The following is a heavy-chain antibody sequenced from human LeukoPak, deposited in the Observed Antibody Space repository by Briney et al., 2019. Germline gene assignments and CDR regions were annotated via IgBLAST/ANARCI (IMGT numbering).Heavy chain of an antibody. CDR2: MNPNSGNT. J-gene: IGHJ6*03. V-gene: IGHV1-8*03. CDR3: ARGRGYSSSRNYYMDV. D-gene: IGHD6-13*01. Sequence: ASVKVSCKASGYTFTSYDINWVRQATGQGLEWMGWMNPNSGNTGYAQKFQGRVTITRNTSISTAYMELSSLRSEDTAVYYCARGRGYSSSRNYYMDVWGKGTTVTVSS. CDR1: GYTFTSYD.